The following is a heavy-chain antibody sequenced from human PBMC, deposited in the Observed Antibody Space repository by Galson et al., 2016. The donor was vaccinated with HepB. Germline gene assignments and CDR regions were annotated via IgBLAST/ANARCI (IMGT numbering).Heavy chain of an antibody. V-gene: IGHV1-69*13. J-gene: IGHJ4*02. CDR2: IIPIFGTA. Sequence: SVKVSCKASGGTFSRYAISWVRQAPGQGLEWMGGIIPIFGTANYAQKFQGRVTITADESTSTAYLELSSLRSEDTAVYYCARSKEVVVVPSTRGEIAYWGQGTLVTVSS. CDR3: ARSKEVVVVPSTRGEIAY. D-gene: IGHD2-15*01. CDR1: GGTFSRYA.